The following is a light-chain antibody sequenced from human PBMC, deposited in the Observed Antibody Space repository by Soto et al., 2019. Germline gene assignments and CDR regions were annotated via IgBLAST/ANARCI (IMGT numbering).Light chain of an antibody. V-gene: IGLV2-11*01. CDR2: EVN. J-gene: IGLJ3*02. Sequence: HSVLTQPRSVSGSPGQSVTISCTATGSDVGDSSHVSWYQLHPGKAPKLMIYEVNNRPSGVPDRFSGSKSGSTASLTISGLQAEDEAEYYCCLSPGSLTWLFGGGTKLTVL. CDR3: CLSPGSLTWL. CDR1: GSDVGDSSH.